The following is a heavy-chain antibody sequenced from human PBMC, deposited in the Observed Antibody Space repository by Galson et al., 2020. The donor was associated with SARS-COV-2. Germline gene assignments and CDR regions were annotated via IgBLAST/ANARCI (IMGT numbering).Heavy chain of an antibody. D-gene: IGHD6-13*01. CDR3: ARGSYSSTWE. CDR2: ISGSGYST. V-gene: IGHV3-23*01. CDR1: GFTFNSYD. J-gene: IGHJ4*02. Sequence: GESLKISCAASGFTFNSYDMNWVRQAPGKGLEWVSAISGSGYSTYYADSVKGRFTISRDNSKNTLYLQLNSLRGEDTAVYYCARGSYSSTWEWGQGTLVTVSS.